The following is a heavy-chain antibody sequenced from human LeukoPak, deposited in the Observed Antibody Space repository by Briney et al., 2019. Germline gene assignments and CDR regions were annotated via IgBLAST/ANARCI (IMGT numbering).Heavy chain of an antibody. Sequence: SETLSLTCTVSGGSISSYYWSWIRQPPGEGLEWIGYIYYSGSTNYNPSLKSRVTISVDTSKNQFSLKLSSVTAADTAVYYCARVGYYDSSGYYSGLFDYWGQGTLVTVSS. J-gene: IGHJ4*02. CDR1: GGSISSYY. V-gene: IGHV4-59*01. D-gene: IGHD3-22*01. CDR3: ARVGYYDSSGYYSGLFDY. CDR2: IYYSGST.